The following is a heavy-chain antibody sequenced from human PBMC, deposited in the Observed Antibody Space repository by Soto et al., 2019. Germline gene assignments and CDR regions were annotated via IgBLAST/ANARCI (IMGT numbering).Heavy chain of an antibody. V-gene: IGHV4-31*03. J-gene: IGHJ4*02. Sequence: QVQLQESGPGLVKPSQTLSLTCTVSGGSISSGGYYWSWIRQHPGKGLEWIGYIYYSGSTYYNPSRKSRVTISVDTSKNQFSLKLSSVTAADTAVYSCARSSQSTVTTFAYWGKGTLVTVSS. D-gene: IGHD4-17*01. CDR1: GGSISSGGYY. CDR3: ARSSQSTVTTFAY. CDR2: IYYSGST.